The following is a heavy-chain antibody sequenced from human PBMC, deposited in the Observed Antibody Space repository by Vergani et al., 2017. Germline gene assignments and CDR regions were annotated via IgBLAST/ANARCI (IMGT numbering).Heavy chain of an antibody. D-gene: IGHD2-2*01. J-gene: IGHJ6*03. V-gene: IGHV3-23*04. CDR1: GITFWKSG. CDR3: AKSSADIVVVPAAKNYYYYYMDV. Sequence: EVDLVESGGGLAQPGGSLRLSCEASGITFWKSGMHWVRQGPGKGLEWVSAISGSGGSTYYADSVKGRFTISRDNSKNTLYLQMNSLRAEDTAVYYCAKSSADIVVVPAAKNYYYYYMDVWGKGTTVTVSS. CDR2: ISGSGGST.